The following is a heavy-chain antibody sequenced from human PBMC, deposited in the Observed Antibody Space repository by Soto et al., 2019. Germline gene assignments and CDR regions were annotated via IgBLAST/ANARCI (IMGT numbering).Heavy chain of an antibody. CDR3: AREYTAWPLAYGLDV. J-gene: IGHJ6*02. CDR2: ISSRSDI. Sequence: GGSLRLSCAASGFTFSSYEVNWVRQAPGKGLEWVSYISSRSDIYYADSVKGRFTISRDNAKNSVSLQMNSLRAEDTAVYYCAREYTAWPLAYGLDVWGQGTTVTVSS. CDR1: GFTFSSYE. V-gene: IGHV3-48*03. D-gene: IGHD2-2*02.